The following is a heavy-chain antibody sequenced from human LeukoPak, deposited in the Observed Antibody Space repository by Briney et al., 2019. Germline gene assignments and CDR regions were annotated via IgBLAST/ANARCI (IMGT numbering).Heavy chain of an antibody. J-gene: IGHJ4*02. CDR3: ARRAGDYSHPYDY. CDR1: GFTFSRYG. D-gene: IGHD3-22*01. CDR2: ISFDGSNK. Sequence: GGSLRLSCAASGFTFSRYGMHWVRQAPGKGLEWVAVISFDGSNKYSTDSVKGRFTISRDNSKNTLYLQMNSLRAEDTAMYYCARRAGDYSHPYDYWGQGTLVTVSS. V-gene: IGHV3-30*03.